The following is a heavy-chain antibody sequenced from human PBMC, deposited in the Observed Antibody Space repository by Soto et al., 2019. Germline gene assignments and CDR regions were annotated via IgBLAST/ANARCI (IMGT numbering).Heavy chain of an antibody. V-gene: IGHV4-59*01. D-gene: IGHD3-22*01. CDR3: AREETTGYSSGYSD. Sequence: SETLFLTCTVSGGSISSYYWSWIRQPPGKGLEWIGYIYYSGSTNYNPSLKSRVTISVDTSKNQFSLKLSSVTAADTAVYYCAREETTGYSSGYSDWGQGTLVTVSS. CDR2: IYYSGST. J-gene: IGHJ4*02. CDR1: GGSISSYY.